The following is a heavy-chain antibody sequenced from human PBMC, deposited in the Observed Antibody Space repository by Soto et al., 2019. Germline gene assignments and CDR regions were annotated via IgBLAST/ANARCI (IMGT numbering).Heavy chain of an antibody. V-gene: IGHV3-64*01. CDR2: ISSNGGST. D-gene: IGHD6-6*01. CDR3: ARVQQLARNYYYYYMDV. Sequence: GGSLRLSCAASGFTFSSYAMHWVRQAPGKGLEYVSAISSNGGSTYYANSVKGRFTISRDNSKNTLYLQMGSLRAEDMAVYYCARVQQLARNYYYYYMDVWGKGTTVTVSS. J-gene: IGHJ6*03. CDR1: GFTFSSYA.